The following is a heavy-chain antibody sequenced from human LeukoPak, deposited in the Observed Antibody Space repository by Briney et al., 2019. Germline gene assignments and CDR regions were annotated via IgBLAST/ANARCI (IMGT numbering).Heavy chain of an antibody. D-gene: IGHD6-6*01. V-gene: IGHV4-34*01. CDR3: ARDPGGIAARLLKFDP. Sequence: SETLSLTCAVYGGPFSGFYWSWIRQPPRKGLQWIGEINHSGSTNYNPSLKSRVTISVDTSKSQFSLKLRSVTAADTAVYYCARDPGGIAARLLKFDPWGQGTLVTVSS. J-gene: IGHJ5*02. CDR1: GGPFSGFY. CDR2: INHSGST.